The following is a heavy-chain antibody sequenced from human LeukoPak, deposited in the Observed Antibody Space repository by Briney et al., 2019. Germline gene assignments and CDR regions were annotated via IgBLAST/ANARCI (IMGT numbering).Heavy chain of an antibody. J-gene: IGHJ3*02. V-gene: IGHV3-53*01. CDR3: ARPSYPSGAFDI. Sequence: PGGSLRLSCAASGFTVSSNYMSWVRQAPGKGLEWVSVIYSGGGSYYADSVKGRFTISRDNSKNTLYLQMNSPRAEDTAVYYCARPSYPSGAFDIWGPGTMVTVSS. CDR2: IYSGGGS. CDR1: GFTVSSNY. D-gene: IGHD3-10*01.